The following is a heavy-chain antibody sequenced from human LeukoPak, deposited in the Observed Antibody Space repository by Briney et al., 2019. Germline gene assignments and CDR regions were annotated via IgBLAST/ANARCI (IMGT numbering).Heavy chain of an antibody. CDR1: GGSFSGYY. CDR2: INHSGST. V-gene: IGHV4-34*01. CDR3: ARGGQLEPSSLDY. Sequence: SETLSLNCAVYGGSFSGYYWSWIRQPPGKGLEWIGEINHSGSTNYNPSLKSRVTISVDTSKNQFSLKLSSVTAADTAVYYCARGGQLEPSSLDYWGQGTLVTVSS. J-gene: IGHJ4*02. D-gene: IGHD1-1*01.